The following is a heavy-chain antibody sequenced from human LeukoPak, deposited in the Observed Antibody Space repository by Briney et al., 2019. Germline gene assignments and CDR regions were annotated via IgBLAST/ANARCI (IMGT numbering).Heavy chain of an antibody. CDR1: GFTFSSYS. V-gene: IGHV3-21*01. CDR2: ISSSSSYI. J-gene: IGHJ6*02. CDR3: ARAGTFVSGGYYYYGMDV. Sequence: PGGSLRLSCAASGFTFSSYSMNWVRQAPGKGLEWVSSISSSSSYIYYADSVKGRFTISRDNAKNSLYLQMNSLRAEDTAVYYCARAGTFVSGGYYYYGMDVWGQGTTVTVSS. D-gene: IGHD1-1*01.